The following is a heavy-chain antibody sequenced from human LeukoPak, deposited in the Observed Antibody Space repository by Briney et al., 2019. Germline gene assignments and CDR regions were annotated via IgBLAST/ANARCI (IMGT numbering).Heavy chain of an antibody. CDR1: GFTFSSYA. CDR3: AKWNGGYDNYYYGMDV. J-gene: IGHJ6*04. D-gene: IGHD5-12*01. CDR2: ISGRGVST. Sequence: PGGSLRLSCAASGFTFSSYAMSWVRQAPGKGLEWVSGISGRGVSTYYADSERGRFTISRDSSKNTLYLQMNSLRDEDTAVYYCAKWNGGYDNYYYGMDVWGKGTTVTVSS. V-gene: IGHV3-23*01.